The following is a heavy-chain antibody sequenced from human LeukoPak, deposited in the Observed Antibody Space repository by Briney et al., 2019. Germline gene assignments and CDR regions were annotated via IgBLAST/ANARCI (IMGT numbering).Heavy chain of an antibody. V-gene: IGHV4-34*01. Sequence: SETLSLTCAVYGGSFSGYYWSWIRQPPGKGLEWIGEINHSGSTNYNPSLKSRVAISVDTSKNQFSLKLSSVTAADTAVYYCARDGTRAPSPPDYWGQGILVTVSS. CDR2: INHSGST. J-gene: IGHJ4*02. CDR3: ARDGTRAPSPPDY. CDR1: GGSFSGYY. D-gene: IGHD6-13*01.